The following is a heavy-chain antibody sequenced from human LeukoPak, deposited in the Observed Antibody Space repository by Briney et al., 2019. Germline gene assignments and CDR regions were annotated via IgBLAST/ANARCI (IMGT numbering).Heavy chain of an antibody. CDR1: GCSIISISYY. CDR3: AREQEGDYGAFDI. CDR2: INYIGNT. J-gene: IGHJ3*02. D-gene: IGHD4-17*01. Sequence: KPAETLSLTWAVSGCSIISISYYWGWVRQPPGRGLDWIWTINYIGNTYYNPSLKSRVTISVDRSKNQFYLQLSSVTAADTAVYYCAREQEGDYGAFDIWGQGTLVTVSS. V-gene: IGHV4-39*07.